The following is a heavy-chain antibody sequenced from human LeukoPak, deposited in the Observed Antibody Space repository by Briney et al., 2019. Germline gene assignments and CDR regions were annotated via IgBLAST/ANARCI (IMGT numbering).Heavy chain of an antibody. CDR3: ARGTNYPNY. J-gene: IGHJ4*02. Sequence: ASVKVSCKTSGYTFTNYGITWVRQAPGQGLEWMGWISPYNGNTNYAHKFQGRVTMTADTSTGEAYMELRSLKSDDTAVVYCARGTNYPNYWGQGTLVTVSS. D-gene: IGHD1-1*01. V-gene: IGHV1-18*01. CDR2: ISPYNGNT. CDR1: GYTFTNYG.